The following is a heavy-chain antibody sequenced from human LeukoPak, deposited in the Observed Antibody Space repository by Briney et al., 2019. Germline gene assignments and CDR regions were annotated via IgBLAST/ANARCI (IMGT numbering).Heavy chain of an antibody. J-gene: IGHJ4*02. V-gene: IGHV5-51*01. CDR1: GYSFSNYW. D-gene: IGHD2-21*02. CDR2: IYPGDYET. Sequence: GESLKISCEGSGYSFSNYWIGWVRQIPGKGLEWMGIIYPGDYETRYSPSFQGLVTISVDKSISTAYLQWSSLKASDTATYYCAIPPGYCGNDCSFDHWGQGTLVTVSS. CDR3: AIPPGYCGNDCSFDH.